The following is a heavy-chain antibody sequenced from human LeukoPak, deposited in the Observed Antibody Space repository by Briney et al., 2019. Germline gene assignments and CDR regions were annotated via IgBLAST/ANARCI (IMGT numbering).Heavy chain of an antibody. J-gene: IGHJ6*03. D-gene: IGHD2-21*02. Sequence: SETLSLTCAVYGGSFSGYYWSWIRQPPGKGLEWIGRIYTSGSTNYNPSLKSRVTISVDTSKNQFSLKLSSVTAADTAVYYCARDVLAYCGGDCYPYYYYYYYMDVWGKGTTVTISS. V-gene: IGHV4-4*08. CDR1: GGSFSGYY. CDR2: IYTSGST. CDR3: ARDVLAYCGGDCYPYYYYYYYMDV.